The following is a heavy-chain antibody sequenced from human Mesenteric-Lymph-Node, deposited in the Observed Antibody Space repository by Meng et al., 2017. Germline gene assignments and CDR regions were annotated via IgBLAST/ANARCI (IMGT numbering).Heavy chain of an antibody. J-gene: IGHJ4*02. V-gene: IGHV3-49*04. CDR2: IRSKAYGGTT. CDR1: GFTFGDYA. Sequence: GESLKISCTASGFTFGDYAMSWVRQAPGKGLEWVGFIRSKAYGGTTEYAASVKGRFTISRDDSKSIAYLQMNSLKTEDTAVYYCTREVRSGRPTDWGQGTLVTVSS. D-gene: IGHD3-10*01. CDR3: TREVRSGRPTD.